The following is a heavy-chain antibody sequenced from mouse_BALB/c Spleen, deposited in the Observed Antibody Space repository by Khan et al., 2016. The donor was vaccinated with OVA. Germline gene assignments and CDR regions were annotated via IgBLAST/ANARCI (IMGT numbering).Heavy chain of an antibody. J-gene: IGHJ3*01. CDR1: GFTFSSYS. CDR2: ISSGGDYT. V-gene: IGHV5-6*01. Sequence: EVELVESGGDLVKPGGSLKLSCAASGFTFSSYSMSWVRQTPDKRLEWAATISSGGDYTYYPDSVKGRFTISRDNAKNTLYLQMSSLKSEDTAMYYCESHLTGSFAYWGQGTLVTVSA. D-gene: IGHD4-1*01. CDR3: ESHLTGSFAY.